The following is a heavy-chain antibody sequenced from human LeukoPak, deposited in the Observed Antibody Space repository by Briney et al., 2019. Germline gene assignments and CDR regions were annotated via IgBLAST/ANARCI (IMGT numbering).Heavy chain of an antibody. CDR2: ITTHGGST. D-gene: IGHD5-18*01. J-gene: IGHJ4*02. CDR1: GFTFGSYT. Sequence: GGSLRLSCSASGFTFGSYTMHWVRQVPGKGLESVSAITTHGGSTYYADSVKGRFTISRDDSRNTLYLQMSSVRPEDTAMYYCMGGYSYGDYWGQGTLVTVPS. CDR3: MGGYSYGDY. V-gene: IGHV3-64D*09.